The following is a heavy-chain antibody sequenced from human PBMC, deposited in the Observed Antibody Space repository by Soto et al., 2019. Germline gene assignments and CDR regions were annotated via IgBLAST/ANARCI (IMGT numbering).Heavy chain of an antibody. J-gene: IGHJ6*03. V-gene: IGHV4-34*01. CDR2: INHSGSS. Sequence: QVQLQQWGAGLLKPSETLSLTCAVYGGSFSGYYWSWIRQPPGKGLEWIGEINHSGSSNYNPSLKSRVTISVDTSKNQFSRKLSSVTAADTAVYYCARGLPARYYYYYYYMDVWGKGTTVTDSS. CDR1: GGSFSGYY. CDR3: ARGLPARYYYYYYYMDV.